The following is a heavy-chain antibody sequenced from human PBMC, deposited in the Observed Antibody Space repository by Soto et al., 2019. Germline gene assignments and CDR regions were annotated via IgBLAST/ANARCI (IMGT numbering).Heavy chain of an antibody. CDR1: GFTFSSYG. D-gene: IGHD1-26*01. Sequence: QVQLVESGGGVVQPGRSLRLSCAASGFTFSSYGMHWVRQAPGKGLELVAVIWYDGSNKYYADSVKGRFTISRDNSKNTLYLQMNSLRAEDTAVYYCARGGEVRGDSGSYHWGQGTLVTVSS. CDR3: ARGGEVRGDSGSYH. V-gene: IGHV3-33*01. J-gene: IGHJ5*02. CDR2: IWYDGSNK.